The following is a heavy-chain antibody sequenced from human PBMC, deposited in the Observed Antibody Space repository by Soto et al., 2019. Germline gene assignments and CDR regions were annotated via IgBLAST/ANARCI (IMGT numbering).Heavy chain of an antibody. CDR3: ARDMHAGFTHYFDP. J-gene: IGHJ5*02. V-gene: IGHV4-61*01. CDR2: TSHTGNT. Sequence: PSVTMSVTCTVAGENVINVNYYWTWIRQFPGKGLEWIAYTSHTGNTNYNPSLKSRVIISLDTSKNQVSLQLTSVTATDTALYYCARDMHAGFTHYFDPWGQGTLVTVSS. D-gene: IGHD1-26*01. CDR1: GENVINVNYY.